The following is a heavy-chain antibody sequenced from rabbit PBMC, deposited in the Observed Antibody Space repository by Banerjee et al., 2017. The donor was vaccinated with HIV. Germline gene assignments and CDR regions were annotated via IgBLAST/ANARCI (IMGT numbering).Heavy chain of an antibody. Sequence: QEQLEESGGDLVKPEGSLTLTCTASGFSFSSSYWICWVRQAPGKGLEWIACINTSSGNTVYASWAKGRFTISRTSSTTVTLQMTSLTAADTATYFCARDLADVIGWNFNLWGQGTLVTVS. J-gene: IGHJ4*01. CDR1: GFSFSSSYW. CDR2: INTSSGNT. D-gene: IGHD1-1*01. CDR3: ARDLADVIGWNFNL. V-gene: IGHV1S45*01.